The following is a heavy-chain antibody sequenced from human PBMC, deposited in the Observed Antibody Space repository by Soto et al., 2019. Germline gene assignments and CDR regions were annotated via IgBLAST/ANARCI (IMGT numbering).Heavy chain of an antibody. D-gene: IGHD2-15*01. CDR3: ARLPRYCSGGSCYADAFDI. V-gene: IGHV5-51*01. CDR1: GYSFTSYW. CDR2: IYPGDSDT. Sequence: PGESLKISCKGSGYSFTSYWIGWVRQMPGKGLEWMGIIYPGDSDTRYSPSFQGQVTISADKSISTAYLQWSSLKASDTAMYYCARLPRYCSGGSCYADAFDIWGQGTMVTVXS. J-gene: IGHJ3*02.